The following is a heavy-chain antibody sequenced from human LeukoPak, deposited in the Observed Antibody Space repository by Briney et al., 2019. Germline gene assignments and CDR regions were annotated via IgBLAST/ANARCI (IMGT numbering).Heavy chain of an antibody. CDR3: ASEGERACSGGSCYSGWFDP. J-gene: IGHJ5*02. CDR2: IYYSGST. Sequence: PSQTLSLTCTVPGGSISSGGYYWSWIRQHPGKGLEWIGYIYYSGSTYYNPSLKSRVTISVDTSKNQFSLKLSSVTAADTAVYYCASEGERACSGGSCYSGWFDPWGQGTLVTVSS. D-gene: IGHD2-15*01. CDR1: GGSISSGGYY. V-gene: IGHV4-31*03.